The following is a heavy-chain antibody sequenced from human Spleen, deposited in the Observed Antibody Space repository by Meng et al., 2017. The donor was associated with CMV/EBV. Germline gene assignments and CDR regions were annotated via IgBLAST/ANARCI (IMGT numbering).Heavy chain of an antibody. Sequence: ASVKVSCKASGYAFTSYAISWVRQAPGQGLEWMGWTSAFNGNTNYAQKFKGRVTMTTDTSTTTAYMELRSLRSDDTAVYYCARNDLDYWGQGTLVTVSS. V-gene: IGHV1-18*01. CDR3: ARNDLDY. CDR1: GYAFTSYA. J-gene: IGHJ4*02. CDR2: TSAFNGNT.